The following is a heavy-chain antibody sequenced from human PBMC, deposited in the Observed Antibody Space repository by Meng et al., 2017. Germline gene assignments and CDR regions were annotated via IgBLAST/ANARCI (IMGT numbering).Heavy chain of an antibody. Sequence: QGELGQAGAEVKKPGSSVKAPGKASGGTFSSYAISWVRQAPGQGLEWMGGIIPIFGTANYAQKFQGRVTITADESTSTTYMELSSLRSEDTAVYYCAREIAAAYCGGDCYLWGQGTLVTVSS. CDR3: AREIAAAYCGGDCYL. CDR1: GGTFSSYA. J-gene: IGHJ5*02. V-gene: IGHV1-69*01. CDR2: IIPIFGTA. D-gene: IGHD2-21*02.